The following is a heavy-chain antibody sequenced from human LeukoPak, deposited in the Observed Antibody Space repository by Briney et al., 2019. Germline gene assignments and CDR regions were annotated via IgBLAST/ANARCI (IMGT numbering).Heavy chain of an antibody. CDR3: ARDGDSGYDWNY. J-gene: IGHJ4*02. V-gene: IGHV1-18*01. CDR1: GYTVTSCD. Sequence: ASVKVSCKASGYTVTSCDISWVRQAPGQGLEWMGWISAYNGNTNYAQKLQGRVTMTTDTSTSTSYKELRSLRSDDTAVYYCARDGDSGYDWNYWGQGTLVTVSS. D-gene: IGHD5-12*01. CDR2: ISAYNGNT.